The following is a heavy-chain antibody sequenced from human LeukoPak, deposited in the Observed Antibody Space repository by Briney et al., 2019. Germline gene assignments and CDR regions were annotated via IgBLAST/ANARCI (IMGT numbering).Heavy chain of an antibody. CDR3: ARDPPRYCSDGSCYHDY. CDR1: GFTFSSYP. CDR2: ISSSGYTI. D-gene: IGHD2-15*01. Sequence: PGGSLRLSCAASGFTFSSYPMNWVRQAPGKGLEWLSYISSSGYTIYYADSVKGRFSISRDNAKNSLFLQMNSLRDEDTAVYYCARDPPRYCSDGSCYHDYWGQGTLVTVSS. J-gene: IGHJ4*02. V-gene: IGHV3-48*02.